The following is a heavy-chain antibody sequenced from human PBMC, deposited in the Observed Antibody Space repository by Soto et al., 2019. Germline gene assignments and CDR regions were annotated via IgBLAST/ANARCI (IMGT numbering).Heavy chain of an antibody. V-gene: IGHV4-59*08. J-gene: IGHJ6*03. D-gene: IGHD3-10*02. CDR1: GGSISSYY. CDR3: ARHVVRGYYQPNPDYYYYYMDV. CDR2: IYYSGST. Sequence: SETLSLTCTVSGGSISSYYWSWIRQPPGKGLEWIGYIYYSGSTNYNPSLKSRVTISVDTSKNQFSLKLSSVTAADTAVYYCARHVVRGYYQPNPDYYYYYMDVWGKGTTVTVSS.